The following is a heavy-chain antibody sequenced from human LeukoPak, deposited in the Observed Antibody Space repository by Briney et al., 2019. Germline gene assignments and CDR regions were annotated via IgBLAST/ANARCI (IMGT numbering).Heavy chain of an antibody. CDR2: INTNTGNP. V-gene: IGHV7-4-1*02. CDR1: GYTFTSYA. J-gene: IGHJ6*03. Sequence: ASVKVSCKASGYTFTSYAMNWVRQAPGQGLEWMGWINTNTGNPTYAQGFTGRFVSSLDTSVSTAYLQISSLKAEDTAVYYCARVVSHSSSWYRGYYYYMDVWGKGTTVTVSS. D-gene: IGHD6-13*01. CDR3: ARVVSHSSSWYRGYYYYMDV.